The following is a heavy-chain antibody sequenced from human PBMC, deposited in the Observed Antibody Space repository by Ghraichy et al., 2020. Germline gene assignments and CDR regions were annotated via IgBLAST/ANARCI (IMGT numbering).Heavy chain of an antibody. J-gene: IGHJ6*02. D-gene: IGHD3-3*01. CDR3: ARDKELRFLEWLAYGMDV. Sequence: GGSLRLSCAASGFTFSSYSMNWVRQAPGKGLEWVSSISSSSSYIYYADSVKGRFTISRDNAKNSLYLQMNSLRAEDTAVYYCARDKELRFLEWLAYGMDVWGQGTTVTVSS. V-gene: IGHV3-21*01. CDR2: ISSSSSYI. CDR1: GFTFSSYS.